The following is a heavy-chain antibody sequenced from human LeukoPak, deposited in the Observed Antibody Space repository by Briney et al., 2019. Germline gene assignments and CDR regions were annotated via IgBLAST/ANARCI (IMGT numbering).Heavy chain of an antibody. Sequence: SETLSLTCTVSGGSISSYYWSWIRQPPGKGLEWIGYIYTSGSTNYNPSLKSRVTISVDTSKNQFSLKLSSVTAADTAVYFCARHAGFGELLPAYFDYWGQGTLVTVSS. D-gene: IGHD3-10*01. J-gene: IGHJ4*02. CDR3: ARHAGFGELLPAYFDY. V-gene: IGHV4-4*09. CDR2: IYTSGST. CDR1: GGSISSYY.